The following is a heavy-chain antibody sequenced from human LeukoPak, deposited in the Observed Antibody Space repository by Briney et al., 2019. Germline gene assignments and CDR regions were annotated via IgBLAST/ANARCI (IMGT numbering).Heavy chain of an antibody. J-gene: IGHJ4*02. V-gene: IGHV3-15*01. Sequence: GSLRLSCAASGFTFNNAWMSWVRQAPGKGLEWVGHVKSKTDGGTTDYATPVKGRFIISRDDSKTTLFLQMNSLKTEDTAVYYCTTGTWIQLWLPDYWGQGTLVTVSS. CDR3: TTGTWIQLWLPDY. CDR2: VKSKTDGGTT. CDR1: GFTFNNAW. D-gene: IGHD5-18*01.